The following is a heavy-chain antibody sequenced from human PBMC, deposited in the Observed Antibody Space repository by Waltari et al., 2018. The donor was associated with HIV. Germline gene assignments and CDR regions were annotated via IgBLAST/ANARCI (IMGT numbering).Heavy chain of an antibody. J-gene: IGHJ6*01. CDR2: VHSSGLS. CDR1: GVSVSASNYFWDTTPSFY. Sequence: HLQESGPGLVKPSETLSLNCNVSGVSVSASNYFWDTTPSFYWAWVRQPPGKGLEWIAPVHSSGLSPCSPALKSRVSIGVDTAMNQLSLKLPAVTAADTAVYYCARRRFYDGSGYFVPRYFSLSDLEVWGPGTTVIVSS. CDR3: ARRRFYDGSGYFVPRYFSLSDLEV. D-gene: IGHD3-22*01. V-gene: IGHV4-39*01.